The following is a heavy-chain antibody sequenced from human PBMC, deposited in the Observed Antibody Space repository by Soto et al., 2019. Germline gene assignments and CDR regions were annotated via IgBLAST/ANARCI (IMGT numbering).Heavy chain of an antibody. D-gene: IGHD3-3*01. J-gene: IGHJ3*01. CDR2: ISSSSSTI. CDR3: AKDLRRYDFSD. Sequence: GGSLRLSCAAPGFTFSSYSMNWVRQAPGKGLEWVSYISSSSSTIYYADSVKGRFTISRDNSKNTLYLQMNSLRAEDTAVYYCAKDLRRYDFSDWGQGTMVTVSS. V-gene: IGHV3-48*01. CDR1: GFTFSSYS.